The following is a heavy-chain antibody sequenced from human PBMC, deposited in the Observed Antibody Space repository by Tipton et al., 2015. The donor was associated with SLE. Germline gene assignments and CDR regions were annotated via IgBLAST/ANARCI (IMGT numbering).Heavy chain of an antibody. CDR2: IYYSGST. Sequence: TLSLTRTVSGGSISSSSYYWGWIRQPPGKGLEWIGSIYYSGSTYYNPSLKSRVTISVDTSKNQFSLKLSSVTAADTAVYYCARTPRDAFDIWGQGTMVTVSS. D-gene: IGHD3-10*01. CDR1: GGSISSSSYY. CDR3: ARTPRDAFDI. J-gene: IGHJ3*02. V-gene: IGHV4-39*07.